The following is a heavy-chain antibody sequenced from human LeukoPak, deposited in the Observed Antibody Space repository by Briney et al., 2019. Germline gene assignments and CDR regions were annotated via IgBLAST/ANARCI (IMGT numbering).Heavy chain of an antibody. V-gene: IGHV3-30-3*01. CDR2: IPYDGNNK. D-gene: IGHD2-21*02. CDR1: GFTFSNYD. J-gene: IGHJ4*02. CDR3: ARGNNVLMVTGCFDY. Sequence: PGGSLRLSCAASGFTFSNYDMHWVRQAPGKGLEWVAVIPYDGNNKDFADSVKGRFTISRDNSKNTLYLQMNSLRAEDTAVYYCARGNNVLMVTGCFDYWGQGTLVTVSS.